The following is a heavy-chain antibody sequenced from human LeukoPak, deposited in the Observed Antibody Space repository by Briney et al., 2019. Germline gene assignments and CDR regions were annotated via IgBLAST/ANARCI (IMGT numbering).Heavy chain of an antibody. D-gene: IGHD1-14*01. Sequence: SQTLSLTCTVSGGSISSGSYYWSWIRQPAGKGLEWIGRIYTSGSTNYNPSLKSRVTISVDTSRNQFSLKLSSVTAADTAVYYCAKNGEPHYYMDVLGKGTTVTVSS. CDR2: IYTSGST. V-gene: IGHV4-61*02. CDR1: GGSISSGSYY. CDR3: AKNGEPHYYMDV. J-gene: IGHJ6*03.